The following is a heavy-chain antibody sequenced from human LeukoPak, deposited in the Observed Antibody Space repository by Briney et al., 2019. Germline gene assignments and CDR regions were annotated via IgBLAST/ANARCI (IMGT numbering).Heavy chain of an antibody. CDR3: ARAGMIGGYYSGDY. Sequence: GASVKVSCKASGYTFTGYYMHWVRQAPGQGLEWMGWINPNSGGTNYAQKFQGRVTMTRDTSISTAYMELSRLRSEDTAVYYCARAGMIGGYYSGDYWGQGTLVTVSS. D-gene: IGHD3-22*01. V-gene: IGHV1-2*02. CDR1: GYTFTGYY. CDR2: INPNSGGT. J-gene: IGHJ4*02.